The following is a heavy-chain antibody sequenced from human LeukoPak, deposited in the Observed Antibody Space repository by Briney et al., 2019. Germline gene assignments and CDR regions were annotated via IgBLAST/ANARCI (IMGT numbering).Heavy chain of an antibody. CDR1: GGSISSSSW. CDR3: ARGDDPYSSSWYWFDP. Sequence: PSGTLSLTCAVSGGSISSSSWWSWVRQPPGKGLEWIGEIYHSGSTNYNPSLKSRVTISVDKSKNQFSLKLSSVTAADTAVYYCARGDDPYSSSWYWFDPWGQGTLVTVSS. D-gene: IGHD6-13*01. CDR2: IYHSGST. V-gene: IGHV4-4*02. J-gene: IGHJ5*02.